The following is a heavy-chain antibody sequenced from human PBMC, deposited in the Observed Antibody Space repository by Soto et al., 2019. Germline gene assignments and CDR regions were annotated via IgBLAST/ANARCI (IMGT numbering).Heavy chain of an antibody. CDR2: ISGSGGST. D-gene: IGHD3-10*01. CDR3: AKGVGSYYVSGSIFDF. V-gene: IGHV3-23*01. CDR1: GFTFSSYA. Sequence: EVQLLESGGGLVQPGGSLRLSCAASGFTFSSYAMSWVRQPPGEGLEWVAGISGSGGSTYFADSVKGRFTISRDNSKNTLYLQMNSLRAEDTAVYYCAKGVGSYYVSGSIFDFWGQGTLVTVSS. J-gene: IGHJ4*02.